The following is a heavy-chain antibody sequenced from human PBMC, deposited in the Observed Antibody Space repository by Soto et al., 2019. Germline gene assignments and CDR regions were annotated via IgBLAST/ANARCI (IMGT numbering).Heavy chain of an antibody. Sequence: TLSLTCAVYGGSFSGYYWSWIRQPPGKGLEWIGEINHSGSTNYNPSLKSRVTISVDTSKNQFSLKLSSVTAADTAVYYCAREISGIAVAGMNWFDPWGQGTLVTVSS. CDR3: AREISGIAVAGMNWFDP. J-gene: IGHJ5*02. CDR2: INHSGST. CDR1: GGSFSGYY. V-gene: IGHV4-34*01. D-gene: IGHD6-19*01.